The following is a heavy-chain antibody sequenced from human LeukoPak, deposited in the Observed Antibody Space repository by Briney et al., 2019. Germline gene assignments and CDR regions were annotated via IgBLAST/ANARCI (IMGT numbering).Heavy chain of an antibody. Sequence: SDTLSLTCTVSGGSISSSSYYWGWIRQPPGKGLEWIGSIYYSGSTYYNPSLKSRVTISVDTSKNQFSLKLSSVTAADTAVYYCARDLNPFYGDYGVDYWGQGTLVTVSS. CDR3: ARDLNPFYGDYGVDY. V-gene: IGHV4-39*07. CDR2: IYYSGST. J-gene: IGHJ4*02. D-gene: IGHD4-17*01. CDR1: GGSISSSSYY.